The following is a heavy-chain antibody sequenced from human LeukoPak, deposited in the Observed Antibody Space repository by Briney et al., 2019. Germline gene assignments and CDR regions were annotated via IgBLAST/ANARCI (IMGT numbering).Heavy chain of an antibody. CDR2: IIPILGIA. Sequence: ASVKVSCKASGGTFSSYAISWVRQAPGQGLEWMGRIIPILGIANYAQKFQGRVTITADKSTSTAYMELSSLRSEDTAVYYCARDTGDGYNYYYYYGVDVWGQGTTVTVSS. CDR3: ARDTGDGYNYYYYYGVDV. CDR1: GGTFSSYA. J-gene: IGHJ6*02. V-gene: IGHV1-69*04. D-gene: IGHD5-24*01.